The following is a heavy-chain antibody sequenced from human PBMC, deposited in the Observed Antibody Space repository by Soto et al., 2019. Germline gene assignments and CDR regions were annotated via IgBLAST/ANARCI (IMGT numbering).Heavy chain of an antibody. D-gene: IGHD2-2*01. J-gene: IGHJ4*02. CDR1: GFTFSDAW. Sequence: EMQLVESGGGLVKPGESLKLSCAASGFTFSDAWFNWVRQAPGKGLEWVARIKSKAYGGTTDYAAPVKDRFAISRDDSKNTLYLQINSLKTEDTGVYFCTTDVPTFMPQVDHWGQGTLVTVSP. CDR2: IKSKAYGGTT. V-gene: IGHV3-15*07. CDR3: TTDVPTFMPQVDH.